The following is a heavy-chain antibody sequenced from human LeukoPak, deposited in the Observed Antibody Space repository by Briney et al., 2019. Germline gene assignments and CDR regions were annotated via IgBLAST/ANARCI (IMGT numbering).Heavy chain of an antibody. CDR3: ARGTYYYDSSGYYYFDY. J-gene: IGHJ4*02. CDR2: ISAYNGNT. V-gene: IGHV1-18*01. CDR1: GYTFTSYG. D-gene: IGHD3-22*01. Sequence: ASVKVSCKASGYTFTSYGISWVRQAPGQGLAWMGWISAYNGNTNYSQKLQGRVTMTTDTSTSTAYMELRSLRSDDTAVYYCARGTYYYDSSGYYYFDYWGQGTLVTVSS.